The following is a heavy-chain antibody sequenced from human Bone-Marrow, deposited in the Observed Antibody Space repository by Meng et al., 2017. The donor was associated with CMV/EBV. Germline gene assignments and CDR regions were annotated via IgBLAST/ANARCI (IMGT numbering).Heavy chain of an antibody. CDR1: GFTFSSYG. CDR3: AKKYSSSSGYSDY. CDR2: IRYDGSNK. D-gene: IGHD6-6*01. Sequence: GESLKISCAASGFTFSSYGMHWVRQAPGKGLEWVAFIRYDGSNKYYADSVKGRFTISRDNSKNTLYLQMNSLRAEDTAVYYCAKKYSSSSGYSDYWGQGTLVTVSS. J-gene: IGHJ4*02. V-gene: IGHV3-30*02.